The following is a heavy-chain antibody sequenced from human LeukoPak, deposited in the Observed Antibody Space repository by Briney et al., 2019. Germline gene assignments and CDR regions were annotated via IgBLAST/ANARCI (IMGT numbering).Heavy chain of an antibody. J-gene: IGHJ4*02. V-gene: IGHV1-8*01. CDR1: GYTFTSYD. Sequence: ASVKVSCKASGYTFTSYDINWVRQATGQGLEWMAWMNPNSGNTGYAQKFQGRVTMTRNTSISTAYVELSSLRSEDTAVYYCARGAVLYDSSGYYYAGYFDYWGQGTLVTVSS. CDR2: MNPNSGNT. D-gene: IGHD3-22*01. CDR3: ARGAVLYDSSGYYYAGYFDY.